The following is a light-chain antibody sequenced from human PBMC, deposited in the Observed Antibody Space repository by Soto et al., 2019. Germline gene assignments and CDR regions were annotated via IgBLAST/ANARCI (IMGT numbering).Light chain of an antibody. CDR2: KAS. CDR1: QTISSY. J-gene: IGKJ1*01. Sequence: DIQMTQSPSSLSASVGDRVTITCRASQTISSYLNWYQQKPGKAPKILIYKASTLKSGVPSRFRGSGSGTEFTLTISRLQPDDFETYYCQHYNSYSEAFGQGTKVDIK. V-gene: IGKV1-5*03. CDR3: QHYNSYSEA.